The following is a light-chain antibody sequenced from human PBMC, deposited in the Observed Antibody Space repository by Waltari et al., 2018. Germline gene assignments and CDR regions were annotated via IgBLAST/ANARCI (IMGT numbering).Light chain of an antibody. CDR3: QQYDDLVS. CDR1: QSVRSRF. Sequence: EIVLTQSPGTLSLSPGERATVSCRASQSVRSRFVAWYQHKPGQAPRLLIYGASSRASGVPDRVSGSGFGTDFTLTITRLEAEDFAVYYCQQYDDLVSFGQGTKVEIK. CDR2: GAS. V-gene: IGKV3-20*01. J-gene: IGKJ2*01.